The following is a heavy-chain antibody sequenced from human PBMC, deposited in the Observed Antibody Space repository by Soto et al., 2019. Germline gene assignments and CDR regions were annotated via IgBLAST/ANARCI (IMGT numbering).Heavy chain of an antibody. CDR3: VRGRSYSVYDF. CDR2: IYPSGST. J-gene: IGHJ4*02. D-gene: IGHD5-12*01. Sequence: SETLSLTCTVSGGSISGHAWIWVRQPAGRGLEWIGHIYPSGSTSYNPSLRSRVTMSLDTPNNQIFLNLTSVTAADTAVFYCVRGRSYSVYDFWGPGTLVT. CDR1: GGSISGHA. V-gene: IGHV4-4*07.